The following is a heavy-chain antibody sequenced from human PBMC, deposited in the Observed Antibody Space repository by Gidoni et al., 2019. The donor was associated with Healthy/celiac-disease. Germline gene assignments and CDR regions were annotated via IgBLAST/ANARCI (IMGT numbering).Heavy chain of an antibody. Sequence: VQLQESGPGLVKPSETLSLTCTVSGGSVSSGSYYWSWIRQPPGKGLEWIGYIYYSGSTNYNPSLKSRVTISVDTSKNQFSLKLSSVTAADTAVYYCARDRSGVWGVVVKRYYYGMDVWGQGTTVTVSS. CDR3: ARDRSGVWGVVVKRYYYGMDV. D-gene: IGHD3-22*01. V-gene: IGHV4-61*01. CDR2: IYYSGST. CDR1: GGSVSSGSYY. J-gene: IGHJ6*02.